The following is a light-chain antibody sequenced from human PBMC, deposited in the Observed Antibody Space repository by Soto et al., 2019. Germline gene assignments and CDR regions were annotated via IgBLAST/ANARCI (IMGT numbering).Light chain of an antibody. CDR2: ENN. CDR1: SSNIGNNY. Sequence: QSVLTQPPSVSAAPGQKVTISCSGSSSNIGNNYVSWYQQLPGTAPKLLIYENNKRPSGIPDRFSGSKSARSDPLGITALQTGEEADYYCGTWDSSLSVVVFGGGTQLTVL. J-gene: IGLJ2*01. CDR3: GTWDSSLSVVV. V-gene: IGLV1-51*02.